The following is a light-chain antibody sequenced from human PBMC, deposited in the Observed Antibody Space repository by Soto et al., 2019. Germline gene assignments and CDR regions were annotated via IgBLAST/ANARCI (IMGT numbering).Light chain of an antibody. CDR3: QSWDGTLQHVI. Sequence: SYELTQSPSVSVAPGQTATISCSGHDIGSQSVHCYQQRAGQAPVLVIYDVYDRPSGIPERFSGSISATTATLTISRVEGGDEADYYCQSWDGTLQHVIFGGGTKLTVL. V-gene: IGLV3-21*02. J-gene: IGLJ2*01. CDR2: DVY. CDR1: DIGSQS.